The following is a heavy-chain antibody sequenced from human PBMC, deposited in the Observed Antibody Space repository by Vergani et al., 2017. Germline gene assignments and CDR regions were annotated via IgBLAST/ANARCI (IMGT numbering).Heavy chain of an antibody. CDR3: ARVKTETNGHLYYYYYMDV. D-gene: IGHD2-8*01. V-gene: IGHV4-34*01. CDR2: IDHTGRP. J-gene: IGHJ6*03. CDR1: GGSFTSYH. Sequence: QVQLQQWGGGLLTPSETLSLTCVVNGGSFTSYHWTWIRQSPGEGLEWVGDIDHTGRPDYIPSLKSRLTMSVDKSRNQFSLTLNSVTATDTAIYFCARVKTETNGHLYYYYYMDVWGQGTAVTVS.